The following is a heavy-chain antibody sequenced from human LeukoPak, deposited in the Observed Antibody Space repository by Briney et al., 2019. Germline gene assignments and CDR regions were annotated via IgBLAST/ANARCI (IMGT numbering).Heavy chain of an antibody. V-gene: IGHV1-3*01. CDR3: ARGRRIQLWAYFDY. D-gene: IGHD5-18*01. Sequence: GASVKVSCKASGYTFTSYAMHWVRQAPGQRLEWMGWINAGNGNTKYSQKFQGRVTITRDTSASTAYMELSSLRSEDTAVYYCARGRRIQLWAYFDYWGQGTLVTVSP. CDR1: GYTFTSYA. J-gene: IGHJ4*02. CDR2: INAGNGNT.